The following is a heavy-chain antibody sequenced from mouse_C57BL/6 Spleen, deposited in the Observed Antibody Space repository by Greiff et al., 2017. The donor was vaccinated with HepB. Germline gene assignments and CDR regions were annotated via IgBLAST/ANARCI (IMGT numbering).Heavy chain of an antibody. CDR3: ARPYGSSYYAMDY. J-gene: IGHJ4*01. V-gene: IGHV1-42*01. Sequence: EVQLVESGPELVKPGASVKISCKASGYSFTGYYMNWVKQSPEKSLEWIGEINPSTGGTTYNQKFKAKATLTVDKSSSTAYMQLKSLTSEDSAVYYCARPYGSSYYAMDYWGQGTSVTVSS. CDR1: GYSFTGYY. D-gene: IGHD1-1*01. CDR2: INPSTGGT.